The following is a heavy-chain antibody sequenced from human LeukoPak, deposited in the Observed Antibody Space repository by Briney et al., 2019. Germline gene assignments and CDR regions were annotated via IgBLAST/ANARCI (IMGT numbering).Heavy chain of an antibody. J-gene: IGHJ6*03. CDR1: GFTFSNAW. V-gene: IGHV3-15*01. Sequence: GGSLRLSCAASGFTFSNAWMSWVRQAPGKGLEWVGRIKSKTDGGTTDYAAPVKGRFTISRDDSKNTLYLQMNSLKTEDTAVYYCTTVRHYYYYYYYMDVWGKGTTVTVSS. CDR2: IKSKTDGGTT. CDR3: TTVRHYYYYYYYMDV. D-gene: IGHD1-26*01.